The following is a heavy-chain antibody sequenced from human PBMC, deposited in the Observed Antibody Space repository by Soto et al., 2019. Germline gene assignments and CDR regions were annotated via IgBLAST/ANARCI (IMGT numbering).Heavy chain of an antibody. CDR1: GYIFTDSH. D-gene: IGHD6-6*01. Sequence: QVQLVQSGTEVKKPGASVKVSCKASGYIFTDSHIHWVRQASGQGLEWLGWINPKTGDTHYPQKFQCRIIMTRDTSITTAYMELTNLTSDDTAVYYCERDPPRFFTSSPEGAGLWGQGTLVTVSS. V-gene: IGHV1-2*02. CDR2: INPKTGDT. CDR3: ERDPPRFFTSSPEGAGL. J-gene: IGHJ4*02.